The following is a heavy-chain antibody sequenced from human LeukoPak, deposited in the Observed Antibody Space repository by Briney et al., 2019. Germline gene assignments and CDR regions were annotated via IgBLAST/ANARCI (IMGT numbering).Heavy chain of an antibody. CDR1: GSTISSYS. V-gene: IGHV3-21*01. Sequence: GGSLRLSCAASGSTISSYSMNWVRQAPGKGLEWVSSISSSSSYIYYADSVKGRFTISRDNAKNSLYLQMNSLRAEDTAVYYCASAYCSSTSCYPYYFDYWGQGTLVTVSS. CDR3: ASAYCSSTSCYPYYFDY. J-gene: IGHJ4*02. CDR2: ISSSSSYI. D-gene: IGHD2-2*01.